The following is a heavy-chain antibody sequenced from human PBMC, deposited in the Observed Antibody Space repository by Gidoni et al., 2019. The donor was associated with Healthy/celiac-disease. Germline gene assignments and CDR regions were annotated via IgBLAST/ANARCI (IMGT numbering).Heavy chain of an antibody. J-gene: IGHJ4*02. CDR2: ISSNGGST. D-gene: IGHD6-19*01. Sequence: EVQLVESGGGLVQPGGSLRLSCAASGFTFSSYAMHWVRQAPGKGLEYVSAISSNGGSTYYANSVKGRFTISRDNSKNTLYLQMGSLRAEDMAVYYCAREQWLAQFDYWGQGTLVTVSS. V-gene: IGHV3-64*01. CDR3: AREQWLAQFDY. CDR1: GFTFSSYA.